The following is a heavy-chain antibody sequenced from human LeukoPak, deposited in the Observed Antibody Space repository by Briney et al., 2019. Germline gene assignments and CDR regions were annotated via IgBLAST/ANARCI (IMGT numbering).Heavy chain of an antibody. CDR1: GFTFSNYA. V-gene: IGHV3-23*01. Sequence: PAGGSLRLSCAASGFTFSNYALSWVRQAPGKGLEWVSAILYSGGRTYYADSVKGRFTISRDNSKNTLYLQMNSLRAEDTAVYYCAKVIREVDVSYDYWGQGALVTVSS. CDR3: AKVIREVDVSYDY. CDR2: ILYSGGRT. J-gene: IGHJ4*02. D-gene: IGHD3-10*01.